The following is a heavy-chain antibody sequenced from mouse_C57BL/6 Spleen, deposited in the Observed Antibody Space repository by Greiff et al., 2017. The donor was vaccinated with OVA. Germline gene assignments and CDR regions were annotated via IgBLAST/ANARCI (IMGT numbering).Heavy chain of an antibody. D-gene: IGHD6-1*01. V-gene: IGHV1-85*01. CDR2: IYPRDGST. CDR3: AREASSLYFDV. Sequence: QSGPELVKPGASVKLSCKASGYTFTSYDINWVKQRPGQGLEWIGWIYPRDGSTKYSEKFKGKAPLTVEPSSSTAYMELHSLTSEDSAVYFCAREASSLYFDVWGTGTTVTVSS. J-gene: IGHJ1*03. CDR1: GYTFTSYD.